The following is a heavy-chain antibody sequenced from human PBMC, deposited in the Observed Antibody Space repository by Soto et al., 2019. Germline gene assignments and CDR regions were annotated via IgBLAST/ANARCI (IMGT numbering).Heavy chain of an antibody. CDR1: GGLFSSYA. V-gene: IGHV1-69*01. D-gene: IGHD3-22*01. CDR2: IIPVFDTV. Sequence: QEQLVQSGAEVKKSGSSVKVSCKDTGGLFSSYAVSWVRQAPGQGLEWMGGIIPVFDTVYYAQKFQGRVTITADESTNTAYMELISMRSEDTAMYYCARGGSGYVWFNEFWVQGTLVTVSS. J-gene: IGHJ4*02. CDR3: ARGGSGYVWFNEF.